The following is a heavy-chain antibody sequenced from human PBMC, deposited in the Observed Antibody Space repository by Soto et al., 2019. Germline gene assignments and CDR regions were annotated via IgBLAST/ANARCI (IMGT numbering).Heavy chain of an antibody. D-gene: IGHD2-21*01. J-gene: IGHJ5*02. V-gene: IGHV3-11*01. CDR2: ISSSGSTI. CDR3: ARRLVTGRCFDP. Sequence: QVQLVESGGGSVKPGESLTLSCAASGFTFSDYSMNWIRQAPGKGLEWVSYISSSGSTIYYADSVKGRFTISRDNAKNSLYLQMNSLSAEDTAVYYGARRLVTGRCFDPWGQGTLVTVSS. CDR1: GFTFSDYS.